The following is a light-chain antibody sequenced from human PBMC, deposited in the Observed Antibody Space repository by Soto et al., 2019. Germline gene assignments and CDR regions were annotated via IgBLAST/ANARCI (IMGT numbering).Light chain of an antibody. CDR3: SSYAGSNNLGV. J-gene: IGLJ1*01. CDR2: EVS. V-gene: IGLV2-8*01. Sequence: QSALTQPPSASGSPGQSVTISFTGTSSDGGGYNYVSWYQQHPGKAPKLMIYEVSKRPSGVPDRFSGSKAGNTASLTVSGLQAEDDADYYCSSYAGSNNLGVFGTGTKLTVL. CDR1: SSDGGGYNY.